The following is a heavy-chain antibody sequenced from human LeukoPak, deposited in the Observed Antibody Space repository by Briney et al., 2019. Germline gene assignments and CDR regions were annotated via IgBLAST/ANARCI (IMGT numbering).Heavy chain of an antibody. CDR3: ARVAVAGVFDY. CDR2: IYYSGST. V-gene: IGHV4-59*01. CDR1: GGSISSYY. D-gene: IGHD6-19*01. Sequence: SETLSLTCTVSGGSISSYYWSWTRQPPGKGLEWIGYIYYSGSTNYNPSLKSRVTISVDTSKNQFSLKLSSVTAADTAVYYCARVAVAGVFDYWGQGTLVTVSS. J-gene: IGHJ4*02.